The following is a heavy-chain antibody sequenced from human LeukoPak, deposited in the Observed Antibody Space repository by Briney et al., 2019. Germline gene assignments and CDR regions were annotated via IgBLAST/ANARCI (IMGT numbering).Heavy chain of an antibody. CDR2: ISSSGSTI. CDR3: TKGISTEDYRFFF. V-gene: IGHV3-11*04. Sequence: PGGSLRLSCAASGFTFSDYYMSWIRQAPGKGLEWVSYISSSGSTIYYADSVKGRFTISRDNSKNTLYLQMNSLRPEDTAVYYCTKGISTEDYRFFFWGQGALVTVSS. J-gene: IGHJ4*02. CDR1: GFTFSDYY. D-gene: IGHD3-16*02.